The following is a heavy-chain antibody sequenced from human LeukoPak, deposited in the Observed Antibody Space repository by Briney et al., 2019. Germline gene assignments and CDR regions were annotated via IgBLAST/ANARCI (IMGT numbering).Heavy chain of an antibody. CDR1: GGSISSYY. V-gene: IGHV4-59*01. CDR2: IYYNGST. D-gene: IGHD7-27*01. J-gene: IGHJ4*02. CDR3: AGAPWAPFDF. Sequence: PSETLSLTCTVSGGSISSYYWSWIRQPPGKGLEWIGNIYYNGSTNYNPSLKSRVTISVDTSKNQFSLKLTSVTAADTALYYCAGAPWAPFDFWGQETLVTVSS.